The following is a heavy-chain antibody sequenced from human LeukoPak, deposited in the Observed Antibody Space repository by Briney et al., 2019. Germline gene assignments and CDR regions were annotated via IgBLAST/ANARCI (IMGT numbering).Heavy chain of an antibody. CDR1: GYTFTGYY. D-gene: IGHD3-22*01. J-gene: IGHJ1*01. V-gene: IGHV1-2*02. CDR3: ARGPITMIVVANYWEYFQH. CDR2: INPNSGGT. Sequence: ASVKVSCKASGYTFTGYYMHWVRQAPGQGLEWMGWINPNSGGTNYAQKFQGRVTMTRDTSISTAYMELSRLRSDDTAVYYCARGPITMIVVANYWEYFQHWGQGTLVTVSS.